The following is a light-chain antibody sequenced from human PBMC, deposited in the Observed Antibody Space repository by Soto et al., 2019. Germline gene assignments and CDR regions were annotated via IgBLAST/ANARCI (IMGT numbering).Light chain of an antibody. V-gene: IGLV2-11*01. J-gene: IGLJ3*02. CDR3: CSYAGYYTWV. CDR2: DVS. CDR1: SSDVGGYNF. Sequence: QSALTQPRSVSGSPGQSVTISCTGTSSDVGGYNFVSWYQQHPGKAPKLMIYDVSKRPSGGPDRFSGSKSGNTASLTISGLQAEDEADYYCCSYAGYYTWVFGGGTKLTVL.